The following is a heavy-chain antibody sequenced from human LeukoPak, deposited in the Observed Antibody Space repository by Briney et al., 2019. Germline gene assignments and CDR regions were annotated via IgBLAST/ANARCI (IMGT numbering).Heavy chain of an antibody. Sequence: GGTLRLSCAASGFTFSSYGMSWVRQAPGKGLEWVTLISYDGSKKYYADSVKGRFTISRDNSKDTLFLQMNSLRSEDTAVYYCARDRGMTTNSFDYWGQGTLVTVSS. D-gene: IGHD4-11*01. CDR1: GFTFSSYG. CDR3: ARDRGMTTNSFDY. CDR2: ISYDGSKK. V-gene: IGHV3-30*03. J-gene: IGHJ4*02.